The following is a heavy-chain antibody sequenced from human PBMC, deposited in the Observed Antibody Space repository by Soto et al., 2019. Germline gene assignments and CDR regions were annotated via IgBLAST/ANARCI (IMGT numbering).Heavy chain of an antibody. Sequence: GGSLRLSCAASGFTFSSYTIHWVRQAPGKGLEWVSYISSGGSIPYYADSVKARFTISRDNAKNSLYLQMNILRDENTAVYYCARGPVGGGNSPPYYSDGMDVWGQGTTVTVSS. J-gene: IGHJ6*02. CDR1: GFTFSSYT. CDR2: ISSGGSIP. D-gene: IGHD2-21*02. CDR3: ARGPVGGGNSPPYYSDGMDV. V-gene: IGHV3-48*02.